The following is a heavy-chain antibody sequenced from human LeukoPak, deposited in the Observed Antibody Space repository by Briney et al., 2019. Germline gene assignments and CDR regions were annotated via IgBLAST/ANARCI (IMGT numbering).Heavy chain of an antibody. J-gene: IGHJ1*01. CDR1: GGSFSGYY. Sequence: SETLSLTCAVYGGSFSGYYWSWIRQPPGKGLEWIGEINHSGSTNYNPSLKSRVTISVDTSKNQFSLKLSSVTAADTAVYYCATFLLYYYGSGSYSLEYFQHWGQGTLVTVSS. V-gene: IGHV4-34*01. CDR3: ATFLLYYYGSGSYSLEYFQH. D-gene: IGHD3-10*01. CDR2: INHSGST.